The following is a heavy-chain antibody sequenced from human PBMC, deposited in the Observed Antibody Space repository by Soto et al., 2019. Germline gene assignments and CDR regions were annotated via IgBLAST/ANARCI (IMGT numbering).Heavy chain of an antibody. D-gene: IGHD3-16*02. CDR3: ARGYRYNNIRYIGFDP. CDR1: GYTFTSYG. J-gene: IGHJ5*02. Sequence: ASVKVSCKASGYTFTSYGISWVRQAPGQGLEWVGWISGYDGNTDYAHKFRGRVTISRDTSNNQFSLKLSSVTAADTAVYYCARGYRYNNIRYIGFDPWSQGTLVTVSS. CDR2: ISGYDGNT. V-gene: IGHV1-18*01.